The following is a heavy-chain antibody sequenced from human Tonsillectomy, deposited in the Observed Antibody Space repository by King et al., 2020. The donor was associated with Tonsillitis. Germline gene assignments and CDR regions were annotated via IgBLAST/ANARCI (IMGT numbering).Heavy chain of an antibody. Sequence: VQLVESGGGLVQPGRSLRLSCAASGFTFDDYAMHWVRHAPGKGLEWVSGISWNSGSIGYADSVKGRFTISRDNAKNSLYLQMNSLRAEDTALYYCAKDIRSLIVGAIDYWGPGTLVTVSS. CDR1: GFTFDDYA. V-gene: IGHV3-9*01. CDR3: AKDIRSLIVGAIDY. CDR2: ISWNSGSI. D-gene: IGHD1-26*01. J-gene: IGHJ4*02.